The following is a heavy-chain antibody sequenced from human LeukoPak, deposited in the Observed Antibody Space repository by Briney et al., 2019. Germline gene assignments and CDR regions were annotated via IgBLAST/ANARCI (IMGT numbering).Heavy chain of an antibody. V-gene: IGHV3-23*01. J-gene: IGHJ4*02. Sequence: GGSLRLSCAASGFIFSNAWMSWVRQAPGKGLEWVSVISGSGGSTYYADSVKGRFTISRDNSKNTLYLQMNSLRAEDTAVYYCAKSDSSGWFYFDYWGQGTLVTVSS. CDR1: GFIFSNAW. D-gene: IGHD6-19*01. CDR2: ISGSGGST. CDR3: AKSDSSGWFYFDY.